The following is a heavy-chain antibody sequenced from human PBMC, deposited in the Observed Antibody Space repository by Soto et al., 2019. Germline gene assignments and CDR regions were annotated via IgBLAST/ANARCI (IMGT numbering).Heavy chain of an antibody. J-gene: IGHJ6*02. Sequence: QVQLQQWGAGLLKPSETLSLTCAVYGASFSDHHWSWIRQPPGKGLEWIGEINPSGSTSYTPSLKSRVFISGYMSKNQSSLELISVNRADTAVYYCARKMSMAVRGLFRYNSYGMDVWGQGTTVTVSS. D-gene: IGHD6-6*01. CDR3: ARKMSMAVRGLFRYNSYGMDV. V-gene: IGHV4-34*01. CDR1: GASFSDHH. CDR2: INPSGST.